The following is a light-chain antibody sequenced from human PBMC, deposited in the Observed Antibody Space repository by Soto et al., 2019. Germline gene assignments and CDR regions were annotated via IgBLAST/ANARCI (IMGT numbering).Light chain of an antibody. CDR3: QQYGHSPWT. CDR2: DAS. Sequence: EFVLTQSPGTLSLSPGERATLSCRASQTVRNNYLAWYQQKPGQAPRLLIYDASSRATGIPDRFSGGGSGTDFTLTISRLEPEDFAVYYCQQYGHSPWTFGQGTKV. J-gene: IGKJ1*01. V-gene: IGKV3-20*01. CDR1: QTVRNNY.